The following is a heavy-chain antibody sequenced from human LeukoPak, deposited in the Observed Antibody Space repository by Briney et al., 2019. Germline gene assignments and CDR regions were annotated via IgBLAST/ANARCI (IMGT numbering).Heavy chain of an antibody. D-gene: IGHD5-12*01. CDR1: GGSISSSSYY. CDR3: ARRYSGYDFLDY. CDR2: IDYSGST. Sequence: PSETLSLTCTVSGGSISSSSYYWDWIRQPPGKGLEWIGYIDYSGSTNYNSSLRSRVTISVDTSKNEFSLRLSSVTAADTAVYYCARRYSGYDFLDYWGQGTLVTVSS. J-gene: IGHJ4*02. V-gene: IGHV4-61*05.